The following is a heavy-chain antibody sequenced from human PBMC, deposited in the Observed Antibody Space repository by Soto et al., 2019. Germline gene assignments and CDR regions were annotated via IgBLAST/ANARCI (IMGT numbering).Heavy chain of an antibody. D-gene: IGHD5-18*01. CDR3: AILKRGYSYGYLDY. V-gene: IGHV4-34*01. CDR2: INHSGST. Sequence: SETLSLTCAVYGGSFSGYYWSWIRQPPGKGLEWIGEINHSGSTNYNPSLKSRVTISVDTSKNQFSLKLSSVTAADTAVYYCAILKRGYSYGYLDYWGQGTLVTVSS. J-gene: IGHJ4*02. CDR1: GGSFSGYY.